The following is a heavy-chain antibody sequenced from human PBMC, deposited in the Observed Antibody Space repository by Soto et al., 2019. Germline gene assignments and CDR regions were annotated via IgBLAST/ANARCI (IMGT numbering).Heavy chain of an antibody. CDR2: INNKSGCK. CDR3: ARDRLYSSGKNYYYYYGMDA. D-gene: IGHD6-19*01. J-gene: IGHJ6*02. V-gene: IGHV1-2*04. CDR1: GYTFTGCY. Sequence: ASVKVSCRASGYTFTGCYMHCVRQAPGQGXEXMGWINNKSGCKNYAKKFKGWVTMNRDKSISTAYMELSRLRSEETAVYYCARDRLYSSGKNYYYYYGMDAWGQGTTVTVSS.